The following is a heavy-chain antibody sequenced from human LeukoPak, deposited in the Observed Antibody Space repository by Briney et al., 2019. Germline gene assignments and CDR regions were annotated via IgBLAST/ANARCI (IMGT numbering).Heavy chain of an antibody. V-gene: IGHV1-2*02. Sequence: ASVEVSCKASGYTFTGYYMHWVRQAPGQGPEWMGWINPNSGGTNYAQKFQGRVTMARDTSISTAYMELSRLRSDDTAFYYCASARYSSGWRGPDFDFWGQGTLVTVSS. CDR2: INPNSGGT. D-gene: IGHD6-19*01. CDR3: ASARYSSGWRGPDFDF. CDR1: GYTFTGYY. J-gene: IGHJ4*02.